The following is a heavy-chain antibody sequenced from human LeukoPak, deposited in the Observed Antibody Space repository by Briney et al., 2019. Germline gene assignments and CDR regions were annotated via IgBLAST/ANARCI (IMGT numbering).Heavy chain of an antibody. CDR2: IKSKTDGGTT. J-gene: IGHJ4*02. CDR1: GITFSNAW. CDR3: TTDLGSGWRLYYFDY. D-gene: IGHD6-19*01. V-gene: IGHV3-15*01. Sequence: GGSLRLSCAASGITFSNAWMSWVRQAPGKGLEWVGRIKSKTDGGTTDCAAPVKGRFTISRDDSKNTLYLQMNSLKTEDTAVYYCTTDLGSGWRLYYFDYWGQGTLVTVSS.